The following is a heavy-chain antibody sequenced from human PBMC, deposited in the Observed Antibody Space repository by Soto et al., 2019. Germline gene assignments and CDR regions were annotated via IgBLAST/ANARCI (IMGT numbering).Heavy chain of an antibody. J-gene: IGHJ6*01. V-gene: IGHV5-51*01. CDR2: IYPGDSHT. D-gene: IGHD3-3*01. Sequence: PGESLKISCKASGYTFTSSWIAWVRQMPEKGLGLMGIIYPGDSHTTYSPSFQGQVTISADNSIRNAYLQWSTLKVSDTAMYLCARASSVGVHQYVVAVWGQGDTVTV. CDR1: GYTFTSSW. CDR3: ARASSVGVHQYVVAV.